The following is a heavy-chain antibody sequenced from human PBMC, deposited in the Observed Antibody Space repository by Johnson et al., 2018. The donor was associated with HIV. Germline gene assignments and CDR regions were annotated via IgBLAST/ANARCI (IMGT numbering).Heavy chain of an antibody. Sequence: VQLVESGGGVVRPGESLRLSCAASGFTFHEHGLSWVRQAPGKGLDWVSGINWNGGSTGYAGSVKGRFTISRDNAKNSLYLQMNSLRAEDTAVYYCARRFGAAFDIWGQGTMVTVSS. CDR1: GFTFHEHG. CDR3: ARRFGAAFDI. V-gene: IGHV3-20*04. J-gene: IGHJ3*02. CDR2: INWNGGST. D-gene: IGHD3-16*01.